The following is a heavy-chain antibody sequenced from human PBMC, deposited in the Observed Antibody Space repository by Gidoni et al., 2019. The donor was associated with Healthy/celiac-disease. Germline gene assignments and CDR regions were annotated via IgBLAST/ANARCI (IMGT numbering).Heavy chain of an antibody. J-gene: IGHJ5*02. CDR2: IFSNDEK. V-gene: IGHV2-26*01. Sequence: QVTLKESGPVLVKPTETLTLTCTVSGFSLSNARMGVSWIRQPPGKALEWLAHIFSNDEKSYSTSLKSRLTISKDTSKSQVVLTMTNMDPVDTATYYCAGVREVRGVIIIYNWFDPWGQGTLVTVSS. CDR1: GFSLSNARMG. CDR3: AGVREVRGVIIIYNWFDP. D-gene: IGHD3-10*01.